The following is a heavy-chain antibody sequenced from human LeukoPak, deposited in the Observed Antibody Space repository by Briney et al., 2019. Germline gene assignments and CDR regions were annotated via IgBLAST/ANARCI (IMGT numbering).Heavy chain of an antibody. D-gene: IGHD5-18*01. CDR3: AKRGYSYGDFDF. J-gene: IGHJ4*02. CDR2: INPSGGST. V-gene: IGHV1-46*01. CDR1: GYTFTSYY. Sequence: ASVKVSCKASGYTFTSYYMHWVRQAPGQGLEWMGIINPSGGSTSYAQKFQGRVTMTRNTSISTAYMELSSLRSEDTAVYFCAKRGYSYGDFDFWGQGTLVTVSS.